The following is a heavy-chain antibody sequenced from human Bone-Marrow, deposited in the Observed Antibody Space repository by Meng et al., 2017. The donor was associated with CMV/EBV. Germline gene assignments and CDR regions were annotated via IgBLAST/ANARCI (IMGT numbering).Heavy chain of an antibody. Sequence: GGSLRLSCAASGFTFSSYAMHWVRQAPGKGLEWVAFIRYDGSNKYYADSVKGRFTISRDNSKNTLYLQMNSLRAEDTAVYYCAKDTRPHSSGWYYFDYWGEGTLVTVSS. D-gene: IGHD6-19*01. CDR1: GFTFSSYA. V-gene: IGHV3-30*02. J-gene: IGHJ4*02. CDR3: AKDTRPHSSGWYYFDY. CDR2: IRYDGSNK.